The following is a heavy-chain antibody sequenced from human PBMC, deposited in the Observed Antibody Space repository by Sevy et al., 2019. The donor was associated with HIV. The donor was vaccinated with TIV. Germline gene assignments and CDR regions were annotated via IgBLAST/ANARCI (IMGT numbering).Heavy chain of an antibody. CDR2: INWNGVGT. J-gene: IGHJ4*02. CDR1: GLNFDDYG. D-gene: IGHD2-21*02. Sequence: GGSLRLSCAASGLNFDDYGMSWVRQVPGKGLEWVSAINWNGVGTSYADSVKGRFTISRDNAKNSLYVQMNSLRAEDTALYYCARERSCGGDCYYFDYWGQGTLVTVSS. CDR3: ARERSCGGDCYYFDY. V-gene: IGHV3-20*04.